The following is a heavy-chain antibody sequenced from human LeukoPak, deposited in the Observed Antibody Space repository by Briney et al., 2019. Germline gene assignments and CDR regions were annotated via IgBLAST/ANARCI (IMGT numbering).Heavy chain of an antibody. J-gene: IGHJ6*03. Sequence: GGSLRLSCAASGLTVSSYWMSWVRQAPGKGLEWVANIKEDGSEKYYVDSVKGRFTISRDNAKNSLYLQMNSLRAEDTAVYYCARDARIRGVITNYYYYYMDVWGKGTTVTISS. V-gene: IGHV3-7*01. CDR3: ARDARIRGVITNYYYYYMDV. D-gene: IGHD3-10*01. CDR2: IKEDGSEK. CDR1: GLTVSSYW.